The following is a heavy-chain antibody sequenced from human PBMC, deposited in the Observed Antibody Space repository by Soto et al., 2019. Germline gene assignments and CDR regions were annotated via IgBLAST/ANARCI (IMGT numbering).Heavy chain of an antibody. J-gene: IGHJ4*02. CDR3: AKPSSGH. V-gene: IGHV3-23*01. CDR2: ISGSGEST. Sequence: DVQLLESGGGLVQPGGSLRLSCAASGFTSSSYAMSWVRQAPGKGLEWVSAISGSGESTYYADSVKGRFTISGDKSKNTVYLQMNSLRAEDTAIYYCAKPSSGHWGQGTLVTVSS. D-gene: IGHD3-10*01. CDR1: GFTSSSYA.